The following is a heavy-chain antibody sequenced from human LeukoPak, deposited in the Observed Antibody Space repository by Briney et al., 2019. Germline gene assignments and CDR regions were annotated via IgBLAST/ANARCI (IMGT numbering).Heavy chain of an antibody. V-gene: IGHV3-33*06. CDR2: IWYVGSNT. Sequence: GGCLRLSRAPSLFTFSSYAMHWVRPAPGKGREWVAVIWYVGSNTHYADSVRGRFTISKDNSKNTLYMQMNSLRAEDTAVYYCAKGYYDSSGLDAFDIWGQGTMVTVSS. CDR1: LFTFSSYA. J-gene: IGHJ3*02. CDR3: AKGYYDSSGLDAFDI. D-gene: IGHD3-22*01.